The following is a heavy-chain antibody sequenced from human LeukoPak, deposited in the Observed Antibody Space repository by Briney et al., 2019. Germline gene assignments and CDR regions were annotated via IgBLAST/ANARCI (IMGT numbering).Heavy chain of an antibody. J-gene: IGHJ5*02. Sequence: PGGSLRLSCAASGFTFSTYWMSWVRQAPGKGLEWVAVIWYDGSNKYYADSVKGRFTISRDNSKNTLYLQMNSLRAEDTAMYYCARDPRVALAGTDWFDPWGQGTLVTVSS. V-gene: IGHV3-33*08. CDR3: ARDPRVALAGTDWFDP. CDR2: IWYDGSNK. CDR1: GFTFSTYW. D-gene: IGHD6-19*01.